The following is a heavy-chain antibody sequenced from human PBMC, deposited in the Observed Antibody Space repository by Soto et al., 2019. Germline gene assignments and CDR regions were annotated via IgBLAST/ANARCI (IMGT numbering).Heavy chain of an antibody. V-gene: IGHV1-8*01. CDR2: MNPNSGNT. CDR1: GYTFTSYD. J-gene: IGHJ4*02. D-gene: IGHD3-3*01. CDR3: ARLGYDFWSGYYNPPDY. Sequence: ASVKVSCKASGYTFTSYDINWVRQATGQGLEWMGWMNPNSGNTGYAQKFQGRVTMTRNTSISTAYMELSSLRSEDTAVYYCARLGYDFWSGYYNPPDYWGQGTLVTVSS.